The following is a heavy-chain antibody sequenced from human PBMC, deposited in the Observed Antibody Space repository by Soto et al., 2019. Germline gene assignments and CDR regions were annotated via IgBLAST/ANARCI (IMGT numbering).Heavy chain of an antibody. D-gene: IGHD3-22*01. Sequence: SETLSLTCTVSGGSISSGDYYWSWIRQPPGKGLEWIGYIYYSGSTYYNPSLKSRVTISVDTSKNQFSLKLSSVTAADTAVYYCARGGVYYDSSGYIVWGQGTLVTV. CDR2: IYYSGST. CDR1: GGSISSGDYY. CDR3: ARGGVYYDSSGYIV. J-gene: IGHJ4*02. V-gene: IGHV4-30-4*01.